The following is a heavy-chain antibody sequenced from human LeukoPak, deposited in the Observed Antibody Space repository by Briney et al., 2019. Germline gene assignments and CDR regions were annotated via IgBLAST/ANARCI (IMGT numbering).Heavy chain of an antibody. CDR2: ITWNSDNI. CDR3: AKDSVKVSTISRVPHYTDV. V-gene: IGHV3-9*01. Sequence: GGSLRLSCAASGFTFDDYAMHWVRQAPGKGLEWVSGITWNSDNIEYADSVKGRFTISRDNAKNSLYLQMNSLRAEDTAVYYCAKDSVKVSTISRVPHYTDVWGKGTTVTISS. J-gene: IGHJ6*03. CDR1: GFTFDDYA. D-gene: IGHD5/OR15-5a*01.